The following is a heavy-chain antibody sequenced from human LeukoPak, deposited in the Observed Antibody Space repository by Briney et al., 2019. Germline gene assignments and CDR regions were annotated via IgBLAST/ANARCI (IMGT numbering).Heavy chain of an antibody. V-gene: IGHV3-15*01. D-gene: IGHD5-12*01. CDR1: GFTFSNAW. Sequence: GGFLRLSCAASGFTFSNAWMSWVRQAPGKGLEWVGRIKSKTDGGTTDYAAPVKGRFTIPRDDSKNTLYLQMNSLKTEDTAVYYCTTVFKSDIVAYWGQGTLVTVSS. CDR2: IKSKTDGGTT. CDR3: TTVFKSDIVAY. J-gene: IGHJ4*02.